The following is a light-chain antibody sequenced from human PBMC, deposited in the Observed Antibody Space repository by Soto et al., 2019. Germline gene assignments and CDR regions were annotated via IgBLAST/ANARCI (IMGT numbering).Light chain of an antibody. CDR2: GAS. CDR3: QQYGDSPRT. V-gene: IGKV3-20*01. J-gene: IGKJ1*01. Sequence: DIVLTQSPGTLSLSPGERATLSCRASHSVTSNYLAWYQHKPGQAPSLLIHGASNRAPGIPDRFSGSGSGADFTLTISRLEPEDFAEYFCQQYGDSPRTFGQGTKVEFK. CDR1: HSVTSNY.